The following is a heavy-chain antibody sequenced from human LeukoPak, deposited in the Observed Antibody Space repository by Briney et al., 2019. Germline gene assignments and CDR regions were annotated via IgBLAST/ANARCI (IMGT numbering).Heavy chain of an antibody. J-gene: IGHJ4*02. CDR1: GYTFTGYY. CDR3: ARRDIVVVPAAIADDY. V-gene: IGHV1-2*02. CDR2: INPNSGGT. D-gene: IGHD2-2*02. Sequence: ASVKVSCKASGYTFTGYYMHWVRQAPGQGLEWMGWINPNSGGTNYAQKFQGRVTMTRDTSISTAYMELSRLRSDDTAVYYCARRDIVVVPAAIADDYWGQGTLVTVPS.